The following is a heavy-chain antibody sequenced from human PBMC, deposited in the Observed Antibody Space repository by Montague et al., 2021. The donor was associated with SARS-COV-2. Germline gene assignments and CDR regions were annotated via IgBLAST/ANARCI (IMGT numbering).Heavy chain of an antibody. CDR1: GGSISSSSYY. CDR2: IYYSGST. D-gene: IGHD3-22*01. Sequence: SETLSLTCTVSGGSISSSSYYWGWIRHPPGRGLEWIGSIYYSGSTYYNPSLKIRVTISVDTSKNQFSLKLSSVTAADTAVYYCARVPPYYYDSSGYYSGAFDIWGQGTMVTVSS. CDR3: ARVPPYYYDSSGYYSGAFDI. V-gene: IGHV4-39*07. J-gene: IGHJ3*02.